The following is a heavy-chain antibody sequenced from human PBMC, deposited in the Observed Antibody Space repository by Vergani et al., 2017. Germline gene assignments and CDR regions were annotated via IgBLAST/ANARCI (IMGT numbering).Heavy chain of an antibody. CDR2: TYYRSKWYN. Sequence: QVQLQQSGPGLVKPSQTLSLTCAISGDSVSSNSAAWNWIRQSPSRGLEWLGRTYYRSKWYNDYAVSVKSRITINPDTSKNQFSLQLNSVTPEDTAVYYCARGRFASGYYYRWYAFDIWGQGTMVTVSS. CDR1: GDSVSSNSAA. V-gene: IGHV6-1*01. D-gene: IGHD3-22*01. J-gene: IGHJ3*02. CDR3: ARGRFASGYYYRWYAFDI.